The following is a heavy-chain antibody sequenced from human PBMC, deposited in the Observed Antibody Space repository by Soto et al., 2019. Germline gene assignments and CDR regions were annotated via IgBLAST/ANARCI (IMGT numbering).Heavy chain of an antibody. Sequence: SGPTREPTQTLTLTCTFSGFSLSTSVMCVSWIRQPPGKALEWLALIDWDDDKYYSTSLKTRLTIPKDTSKNQVVLTMTNMDPVDTETYYCARTEVTTNYSYGMDVWGQGTPFTVSS. CDR3: ARTEVTTNYSYGMDV. D-gene: IGHD2-21*02. J-gene: IGHJ6*02. CDR1: GFSLSTSVMC. CDR2: IDWDDDK. V-gene: IGHV2-70*01.